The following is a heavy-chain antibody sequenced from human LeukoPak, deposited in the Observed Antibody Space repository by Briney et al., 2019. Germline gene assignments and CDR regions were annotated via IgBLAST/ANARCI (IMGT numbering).Heavy chain of an antibody. CDR2: IRYDGSNK. CDR1: GFTFSYYG. D-gene: IGHD3-16*01. CDR3: AKAHYVWGSYSGGRTDSSPDTEIDY. Sequence: GGSLRLSCAASGFTFSYYGMHWVRQAPGKGLEWVAFIRYDGSNKYYADSVKGRFTISRDNSKNTLYLQMNSLRAEDTAVYYCAKAHYVWGSYSGGRTDSSPDTEIDYWGQGTLVTVSS. V-gene: IGHV3-30*02. J-gene: IGHJ4*02.